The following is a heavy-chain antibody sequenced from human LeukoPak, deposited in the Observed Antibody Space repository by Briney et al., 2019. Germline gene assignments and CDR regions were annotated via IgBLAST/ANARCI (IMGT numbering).Heavy chain of an antibody. CDR1: GGSISSGSCY. J-gene: IGHJ4*03. D-gene: IGHD3-10*01. Sequence: PSETLSLTCTVSGGSISSGSCYWSWIRQHPGKGLECIGYIYYSGSTYYNPSLKSPVTISVDTSKKQFSLKLSSVTAADTAVYYCARYYFGSGSYFDYWGQGTLVTVSS. V-gene: IGHV4-31*01. CDR2: IYYSGST. CDR3: ARYYFGSGSYFDY.